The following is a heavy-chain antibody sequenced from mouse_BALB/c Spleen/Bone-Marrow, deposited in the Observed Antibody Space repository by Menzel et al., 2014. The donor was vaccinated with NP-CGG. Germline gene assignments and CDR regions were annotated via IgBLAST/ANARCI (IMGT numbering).Heavy chain of an antibody. Sequence: QVQLQQSGAELAKPGASVKMSCKASGNTFTSYWIHWVKQRPGQGLEWIGYINPSTGYTEYNQKFKDKATLTADKSSSTAYMQLSSLTSEDSAVYYCAPYSHEGVAYWGQGTLVTVSA. CDR1: GNTFTSYW. CDR2: INPSTGYT. V-gene: IGHV1-7*01. D-gene: IGHD2-12*01. J-gene: IGHJ3*01. CDR3: APYSHEGVAY.